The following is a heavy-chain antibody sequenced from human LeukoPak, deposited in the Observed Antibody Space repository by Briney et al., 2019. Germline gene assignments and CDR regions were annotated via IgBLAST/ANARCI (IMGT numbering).Heavy chain of an antibody. D-gene: IGHD3-10*01. Sequence: GASVKVSCKASGYTFTSYGITWVRQAPGQGLEWMGWISAYNGSTIYAQKFQGRVTMTTDTSTSTAYMDLRSLRSDDTAMYYCARAPGITLVRGVKSDYWGQGTLVTVSS. CDR3: ARAPGITLVRGVKSDY. CDR1: GYTFTSYG. J-gene: IGHJ4*02. CDR2: ISAYNGST. V-gene: IGHV1-18*01.